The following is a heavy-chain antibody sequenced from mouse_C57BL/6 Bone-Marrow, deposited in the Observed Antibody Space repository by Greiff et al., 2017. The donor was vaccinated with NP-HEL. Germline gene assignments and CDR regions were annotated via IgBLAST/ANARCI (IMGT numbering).Heavy chain of an antibody. CDR3: ARRGGFPGDY. Sequence: VQLQQSGPVLVKPGASVKMSCKASGYTFTDYYMNWVKQSHGKSLEWIGVINPYNGGTSYNQKFKGKATLTVDKSSSTAYMELNSLTSEDSAVYYCARRGGFPGDYWGQGTTLTVSS. CDR1: GYTFTDYY. V-gene: IGHV1-19*01. CDR2: INPYNGGT. J-gene: IGHJ2*01.